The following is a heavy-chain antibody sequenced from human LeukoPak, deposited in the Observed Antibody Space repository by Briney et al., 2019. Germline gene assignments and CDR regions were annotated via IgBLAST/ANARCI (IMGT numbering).Heavy chain of an antibody. V-gene: IGHV4-4*07. D-gene: IGHD7-27*01. J-gene: IGHJ4*02. Sequence: SETLSLTCTVSGGSLSSGYWSWIRQPAGKGLEWIGRIYASGSTNYNPSLKSRVTMSVDTSRNQFSLKLSSVTAADTAVYFCARGTGDTFDFWGRGTLVTVSS. CDR1: GGSLSSGY. CDR3: ARGTGDTFDF. CDR2: IYASGST.